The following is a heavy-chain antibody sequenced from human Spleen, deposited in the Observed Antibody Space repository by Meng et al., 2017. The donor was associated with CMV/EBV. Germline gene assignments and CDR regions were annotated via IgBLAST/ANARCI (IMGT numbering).Heavy chain of an antibody. V-gene: IGHV3-11*01. Sequence: GGSLRLSCAASGFTFSDYYMSWIRQAPGKGLEWVSYISSSGSTIYYADSVKGRFTISRDNAKNSLYLQMNSLRAEDTAMYYCARPGGWNPENPVAPWGQGTLVTVSS. CDR1: GFTFSDYY. CDR2: ISSSGSTI. J-gene: IGHJ5*02. CDR3: ARPGGWNPENPVAP. D-gene: IGHD1-1*01.